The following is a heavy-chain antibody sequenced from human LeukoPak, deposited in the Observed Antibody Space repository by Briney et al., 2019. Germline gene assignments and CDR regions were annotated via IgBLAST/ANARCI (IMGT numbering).Heavy chain of an antibody. V-gene: IGHV3-15*01. Sequence: GGSLRLSCAASGFTFSNAWMSWVRQAPGKGLEWVGRIKSKTDGGTTDYAAPVKGRFTISRDDSKNTLYLQMNSLKTEDTAVYYCTTVSRRGSYYFAFDIWGQGTMVTVSS. CDR3: TTVSRRGSYYFAFDI. CDR2: IKSKTDGGTT. CDR1: GFTFSNAW. D-gene: IGHD1-26*01. J-gene: IGHJ3*02.